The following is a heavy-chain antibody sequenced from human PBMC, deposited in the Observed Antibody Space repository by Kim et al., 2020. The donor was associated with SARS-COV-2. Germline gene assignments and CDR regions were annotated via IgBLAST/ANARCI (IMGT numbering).Heavy chain of an antibody. CDR2: IYYSGST. CDR1: GGSISSGGYY. CDR3: ARNSVVTAIPDY. J-gene: IGHJ4*02. Sequence: SETLSLTCTVSGGSISSGGYYWSWIRQHPGKGLEWIGYIYYSGSTYYNPSPKSRVTISVDTSKNQFSLKLSSVTAADTAVYYCARNSVVTAIPDYWGQGTLVTVSS. D-gene: IGHD2-21*02. V-gene: IGHV4-31*03.